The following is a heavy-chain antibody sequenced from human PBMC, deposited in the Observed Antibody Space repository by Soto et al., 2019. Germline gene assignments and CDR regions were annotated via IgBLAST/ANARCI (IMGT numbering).Heavy chain of an antibody. CDR2: IIPLFGTT. CDR1: GDTFKNCV. Sequence: QVQVVQSGVEARRPGSSVKVSCKASGDTFKNCVISWVRQAPGQGLEWMGGIIPLFGTTDFAQRFQGRLTITTDESTTTAYMELSRLRSEDTATYSCAAELGFGKLSVVWGQGTTVIVSS. D-gene: IGHD3-10*01. V-gene: IGHV1-69*01. CDR3: AAELGFGKLSVV. J-gene: IGHJ6*02.